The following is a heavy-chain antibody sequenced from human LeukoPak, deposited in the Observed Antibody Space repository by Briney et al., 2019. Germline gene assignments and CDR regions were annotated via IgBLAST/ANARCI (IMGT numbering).Heavy chain of an antibody. CDR1: GLILSSYG. J-gene: IGHJ4*02. CDR2: IWSDASNT. Sequence: GGSLRLSCAASGLILSSYGMHWVRQAPGKGLERVAVIWSDASNTYYVDSVKGRFTICRDNSKNTLYLQMNSLRAEDTAVYYCARTYNIRYFDTWGQGTLVTVSS. V-gene: IGHV3-33*01. D-gene: IGHD3-9*01. CDR3: ARTYNIRYFDT.